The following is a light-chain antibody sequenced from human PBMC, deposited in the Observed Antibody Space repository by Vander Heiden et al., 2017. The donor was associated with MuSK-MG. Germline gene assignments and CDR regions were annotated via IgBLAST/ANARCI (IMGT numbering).Light chain of an antibody. CDR1: QDISNY. CDR3: QQFNSFPHT. J-gene: IGKJ2*01. Sequence: DIQLTQSPSFLSASVGDRITIPCRASQDISNYLAWYQQKPGKAPKLLIYAASTLQSGVPSRFSGSGSGTEFTLTISSLQPEDFATFYCQQFNSFPHTFGEGTKVEIK. CDR2: AAS. V-gene: IGKV1-9*01.